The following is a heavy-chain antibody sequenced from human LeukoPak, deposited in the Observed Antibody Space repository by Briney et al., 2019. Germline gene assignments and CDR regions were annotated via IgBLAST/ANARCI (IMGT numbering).Heavy chain of an antibody. CDR3: ARRYCSSTSCYTGFDY. CDR2: ISISSSYI. J-gene: IGHJ4*02. Sequence: PGGSLRLSCAASGFTFSSYSMNWVRQAPGKGLEWVSSISISSSYIYYADSVKGRFTISRDSAKNSLYLQMNSLRAEDTAVYYCARRYCSSTSCYTGFDYWGQGTLVTVSS. V-gene: IGHV3-21*01. D-gene: IGHD2-2*02. CDR1: GFTFSSYS.